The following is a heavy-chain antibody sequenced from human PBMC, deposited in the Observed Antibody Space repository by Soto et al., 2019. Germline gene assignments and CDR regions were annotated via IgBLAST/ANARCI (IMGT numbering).Heavy chain of an antibody. V-gene: IGHV3-74*01. D-gene: IGHD2-21*01. J-gene: IGHJ4*02. CDR2: INSDGSTT. CDR1: GFTFSTYW. Sequence: EVHLVESGGGLVQPGGSLRLSCAGSGFTFSTYWMHWVRQAPGKGLVWVSRINSDGSTTSYADSVKGRFTISRDNAKDTPHRQMSGLRAEDTAVYYCSRVSQGRYYSDYWGQGTLVTVSP. CDR3: SRVSQGRYYSDY.